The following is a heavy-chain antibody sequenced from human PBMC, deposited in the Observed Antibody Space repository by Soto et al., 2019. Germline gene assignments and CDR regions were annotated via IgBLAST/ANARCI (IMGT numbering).Heavy chain of an antibody. Sequence: ASVKVSCKASEDTFTNYAMHWVRQAPGQRLEWMGWINADNGNTKYPQKFQGRVTMTRDTSTSTAYVELRSLRSDDTAVYYCASWGGIASPAYDGSLAPYDYWGQGTLVTVSS. D-gene: IGHD3-16*01. CDR1: EDTFTNYA. V-gene: IGHV1-3*01. J-gene: IGHJ4*02. CDR3: ASWGGIASPAYDGSLAPYDY. CDR2: INADNGNT.